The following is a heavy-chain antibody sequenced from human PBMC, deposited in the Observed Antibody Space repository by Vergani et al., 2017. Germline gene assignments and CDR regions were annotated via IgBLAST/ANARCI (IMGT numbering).Heavy chain of an antibody. V-gene: IGHV4-34*01. D-gene: IGHD3-16*01. CDR2: INHSGST. CDR3: ASLPQGGWFDP. Sequence: QVQLPQWGAGLLKPSETLSLTCAVYGGSFSGYYWSWIRQPPGKGLEWIGEINHSGSTNYNPSLKSRVTISVDTSKNQFSLKLSSVTAADTAVYYCASLPQGGWFDPWGQGTLVTVSS. CDR1: GGSFSGYY. J-gene: IGHJ5*02.